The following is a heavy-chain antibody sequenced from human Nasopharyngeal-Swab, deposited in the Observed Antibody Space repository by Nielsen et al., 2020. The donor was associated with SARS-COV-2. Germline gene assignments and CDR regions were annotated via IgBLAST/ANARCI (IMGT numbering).Heavy chain of an antibody. CDR3: AKDRYFAHYYFDY. CDR2: ISYDGSNK. J-gene: IGHJ4*02. V-gene: IGHV3-30*18. CDR1: GFIFSGYG. D-gene: IGHD3-9*01. Sequence: GESLKISCAASGFIFSGYGMRWVRQAPGKGLEWVALISYDGSNKFYADSVKGRFTISRDNSKDTLYLQMNSLRAEDTAVYYCAKDRYFAHYYFDYWGQGTLVTVSS.